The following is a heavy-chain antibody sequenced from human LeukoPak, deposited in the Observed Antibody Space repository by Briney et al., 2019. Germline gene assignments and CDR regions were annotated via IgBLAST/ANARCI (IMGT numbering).Heavy chain of an antibody. V-gene: IGHV3-53*01. CDR1: EFTVSSNY. J-gene: IGHJ6*03. CDR3: ARVRRHPIIDV. CDR2: IYTGGST. Sequence: GGSLRLSCAASEFTVSSNYMSWVRQAPGKGLEWVSVIYTGGSTYYADSVKGRFTISRDNSKDTLYLQMNSPRAEATAVYYRARVRRHPIIDVWGKGTTVTVSS.